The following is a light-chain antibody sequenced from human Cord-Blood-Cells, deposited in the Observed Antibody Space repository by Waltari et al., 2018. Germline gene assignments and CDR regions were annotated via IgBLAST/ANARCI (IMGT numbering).Light chain of an antibody. V-gene: IGKV1-5*03. Sequence: DIQMTQSPSTLSASVGDRVTITCLASQSISSWLAWYQQKPGKAPKLLIYKASSLESGVPSRFSGSGSGTEVTLTISSLQPDDFATDYCQQYNSYSTFGQGTKVEIK. CDR2: KAS. J-gene: IGKJ1*01. CDR3: QQYNSYST. CDR1: QSISSW.